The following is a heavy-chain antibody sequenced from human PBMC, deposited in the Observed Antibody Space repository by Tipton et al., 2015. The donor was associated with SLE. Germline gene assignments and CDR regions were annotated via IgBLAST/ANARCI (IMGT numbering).Heavy chain of an antibody. CDR1: GGSISSGSYY. V-gene: IGHV4-61*02. CDR2: IYTSGST. D-gene: IGHD4-11*01. J-gene: IGHJ4*02. CDR3: ARDADYSKVLDY. Sequence: TLSLTCTVSGGSISSGSYYWSWIRQPAGKGLEWIGRIYTSGSTNYNPPHKSRVTISVDTSKNQFSLKLTSVTAADTAVYYCARDADYSKVLDYWGQGTLVTVSS.